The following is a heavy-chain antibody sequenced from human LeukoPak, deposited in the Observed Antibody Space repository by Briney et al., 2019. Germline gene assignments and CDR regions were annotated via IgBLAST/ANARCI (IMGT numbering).Heavy chain of an antibody. V-gene: IGHV3-9*01. CDR1: GFTFDAYA. CDR3: AKGSSGWSTDAFDI. Sequence: GRSLRFSCAASGFTFDAYAMPWVRQAPGKGLEWVSGINWNTNSIKYADSVKGRFTISRDNAKNSLYLQMNSLRAEDTAFYYCAKGSSGWSTDAFDIWGQGTMVTVSS. D-gene: IGHD6-19*01. CDR2: INWNTNSI. J-gene: IGHJ3*02.